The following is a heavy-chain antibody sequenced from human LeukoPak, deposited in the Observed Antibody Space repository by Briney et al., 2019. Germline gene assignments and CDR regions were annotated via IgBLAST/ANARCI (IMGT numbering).Heavy chain of an antibody. CDR3: ARKVVVVVASWNWFDP. V-gene: IGHV1-2*02. CDR2: INPNSGGT. J-gene: IGHJ5*02. D-gene: IGHD2-15*01. CDR1: GYTFTGYY. Sequence: GASVKVSCKASGYTFTGYYMHWVRQAPGQELEWMGWINPNSGGTNYAQKFQGRVTMTRDTSISTAYMELSRLRSDDTAVYYCARKVVVVVASWNWFDPWGQGTLVTVSS.